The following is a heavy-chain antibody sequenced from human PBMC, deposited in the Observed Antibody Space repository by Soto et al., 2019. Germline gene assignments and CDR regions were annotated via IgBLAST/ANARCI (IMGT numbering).Heavy chain of an antibody. CDR3: ARASRGLAAAWNYYYYGMDV. CDR2: INPNSGGT. Sequence: DSVKVSCKASGYTFTGYYMHWVRQAPGQGLEWMGWINPNSGGTNYAQKFQGWVTMTRDTSISTAYMELSRLRSDDTAVYYCARASRGLAAAWNYYYYGMDVWGQGTTVTVPS. CDR1: GYTFTGYY. V-gene: IGHV1-2*04. D-gene: IGHD6-25*01. J-gene: IGHJ6*01.